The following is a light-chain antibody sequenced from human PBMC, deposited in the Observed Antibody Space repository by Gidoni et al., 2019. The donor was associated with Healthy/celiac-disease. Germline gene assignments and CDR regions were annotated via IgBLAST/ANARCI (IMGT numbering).Light chain of an antibody. V-gene: IGKV3-20*01. Sequence: EIVLTQSPGTLSLSPGERATLSCRASQSVSSSYLTWYQQKPRQAPRPLIYYASSRATSSPDRFISSGAGTDFTLTISRLEPEDDAVYYCQQYGSSPGLTFGGGTKVEIK. CDR3: QQYGSSPGLT. CDR2: YAS. J-gene: IGKJ4*01. CDR1: QSVSSSY.